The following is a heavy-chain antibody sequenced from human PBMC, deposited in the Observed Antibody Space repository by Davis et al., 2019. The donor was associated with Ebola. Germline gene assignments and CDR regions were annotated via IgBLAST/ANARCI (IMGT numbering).Heavy chain of an antibody. V-gene: IGHV4-34*01. CDR3: ARRSVVYYYYYGMDV. J-gene: IGHJ6*02. D-gene: IGHD4-23*01. CDR1: GGSFSGYY. Sequence: MPSETLSLTCAVYGGSFSGYYWSWIRQPPGKGLEGIGDINHSGSTNYNPSLKSRVTISVDTSKNQFSLKLSSVTAADTAVYYCARRSVVYYYYYGMDVWGQGTTVTVSS. CDR2: INHSGST.